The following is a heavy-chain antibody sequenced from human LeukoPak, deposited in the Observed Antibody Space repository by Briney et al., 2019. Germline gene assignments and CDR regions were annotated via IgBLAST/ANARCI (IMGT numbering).Heavy chain of an antibody. V-gene: IGHV4-30-4*08. D-gene: IGHD2-15*01. CDR3: ARHIVVPTDYFDY. CDR2: IYYSGST. J-gene: IGHJ4*02. Sequence: SETLSLTCTVSGGSIISGDYYWSWIRQPPGKGLEWIGYIYYSGSTYYNPSLKSRVTISVDTSKNQFSLKLSSVTAADTAVYYCARHIVVPTDYFDYWGQGTLVTVSS. CDR1: GGSIISGDYY.